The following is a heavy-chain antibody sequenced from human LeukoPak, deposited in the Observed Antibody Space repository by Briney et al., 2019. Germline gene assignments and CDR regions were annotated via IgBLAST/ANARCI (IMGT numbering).Heavy chain of an antibody. CDR2: IYHSGST. Sequence: SETLSLTCAVSGYSISSGYYWGWIRQPPGQGLEWIGSIYHSGSTYYNPSLKSRVTISVDTSKNQFSLKLSSVTAADTAVYYCARGGWGNAFDIWGQGTMVTVSS. V-gene: IGHV4-38-2*01. CDR1: GYSISSGYY. D-gene: IGHD6-19*01. J-gene: IGHJ3*02. CDR3: ARGGWGNAFDI.